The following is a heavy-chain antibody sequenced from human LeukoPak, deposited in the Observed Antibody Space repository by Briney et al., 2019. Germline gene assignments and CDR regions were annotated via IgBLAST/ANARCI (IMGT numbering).Heavy chain of an antibody. D-gene: IGHD3-9*01. CDR2: INRDGSRT. Sequence: GGSLRLACAASGFTFSTSWMHWVRQAPGKGLVWVSHINRDGSRTTYADSVKGRFTISRDNAKSTVYLQMNSLRAEDTALYFCVRSLTGTDDYWGQGTLVTVSS. V-gene: IGHV3-74*01. J-gene: IGHJ4*02. CDR1: GFTFSTSW. CDR3: VRSLTGTDDY.